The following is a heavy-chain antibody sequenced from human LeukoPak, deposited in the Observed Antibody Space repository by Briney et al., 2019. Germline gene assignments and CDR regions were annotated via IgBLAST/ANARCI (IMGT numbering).Heavy chain of an antibody. D-gene: IGHD5-12*01. Sequence: SQTLSLTCTVSGGSISSGGYYWSWIRQHPGKGLEWIGYIYYSGSTYYNPSLKSRVTTSVDTSKNQFSLKLSSVTAADTAVYYCARGRMATITSWGQGTLVTVSS. V-gene: IGHV4-31*03. CDR3: ARGRMATITS. J-gene: IGHJ4*02. CDR1: GGSISSGGYY. CDR2: IYYSGST.